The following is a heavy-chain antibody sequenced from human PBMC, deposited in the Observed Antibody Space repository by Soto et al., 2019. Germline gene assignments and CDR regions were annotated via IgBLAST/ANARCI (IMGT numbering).Heavy chain of an antibody. J-gene: IGHJ6*02. D-gene: IGHD7-27*01. V-gene: IGHV1-18*01. CDR1: GYTFSRYG. CDR3: AKTGQPPYDDYGMDV. CDR2: ISGYNGDT. Sequence: QGQLVQSGPEVKKPGASVKVSCKASGYTFSRYGISWVRQAPGQGLEWMGWISGYNGDTKYAQKVQGRVTMTIDTTTSTAYMELRSLISDGTAIYYCAKTGQPPYDDYGMDVWGQGTTVTVSS.